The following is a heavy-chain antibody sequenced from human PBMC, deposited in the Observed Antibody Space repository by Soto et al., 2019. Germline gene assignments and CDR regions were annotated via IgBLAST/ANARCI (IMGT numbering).Heavy chain of an antibody. D-gene: IGHD3-22*01. J-gene: IGHJ4*02. V-gene: IGHV3-11*06. CDR3: ARDYYDVSGYPHLDY. CDR2: ISSSGSYT. Sequence: PGGSLRLSCAASGFTFSDYYMSWIRQAPGKGLEWISYISSSGSYTNYAASVKGRFTVSRDNSKNSLYLQMNSLRAEDTAVYYCARDYYDVSGYPHLDYWGQGTLVTVS. CDR1: GFTFSDYY.